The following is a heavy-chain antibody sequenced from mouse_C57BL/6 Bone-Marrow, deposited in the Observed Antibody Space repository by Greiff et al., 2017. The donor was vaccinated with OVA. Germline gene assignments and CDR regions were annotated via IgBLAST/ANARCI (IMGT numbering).Heavy chain of an antibody. CDR2: INPYNGGT. J-gene: IGHJ3*01. CDR1: GYTFTDYY. V-gene: IGHV1-19*01. Sequence: SGPVLVKPGASVKMSCKASGYTFTDYYMNWVKQSHGKSLEWIGVINPYNGGTSYNQKFKGKATLTVDKSSSTSYMELNSLTSEDSAVYYSARGGPNYQAWFAYWGQGTLVTVS. CDR3: ARGGPNYQAWFAY. D-gene: IGHD2-1*01.